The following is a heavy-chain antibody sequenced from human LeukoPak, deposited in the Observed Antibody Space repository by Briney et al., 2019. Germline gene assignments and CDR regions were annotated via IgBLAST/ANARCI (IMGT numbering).Heavy chain of an antibody. CDR3: VSDPITMIRGVIIEGFDP. V-gene: IGHV1-24*01. CDR2: FDPEEGET. D-gene: IGHD3-10*01. J-gene: IGHJ5*02. Sequence: GASVKVSCKVSGYTLTEISMHWVRQAPGKGLEWMGGFDPEEGETTYAQKFQGRVTMTEDTSTDTAYMELSSLRSEDTAVFYCVSDPITMIRGVIIEGFDPWGQGTLVTVSS. CDR1: GYTLTEIS.